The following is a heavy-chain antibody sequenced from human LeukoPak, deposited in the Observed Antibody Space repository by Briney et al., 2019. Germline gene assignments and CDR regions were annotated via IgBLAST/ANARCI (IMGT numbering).Heavy chain of an antibody. Sequence: GGSLRLSCTASGFTFGDYAMSWFRQAPGKGLEWVGFIRSKAYGGTTEYAASVKGRFTISRDDSKSIAYLQMNSLTIDDTAVYYCAGHGPGVAADKDFWGQGTLVTVSS. J-gene: IGHJ4*02. D-gene: IGHD6-13*01. CDR3: AGHGPGVAADKDF. V-gene: IGHV3-49*03. CDR2: IRSKAYGGTT. CDR1: GFTFGDYA.